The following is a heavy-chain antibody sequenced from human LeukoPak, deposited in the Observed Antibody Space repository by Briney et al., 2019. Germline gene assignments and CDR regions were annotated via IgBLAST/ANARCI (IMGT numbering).Heavy chain of an antibody. CDR1: GFTFSSYA. J-gene: IGHJ4*02. Sequence: GGSLRLSCAASGFTFSSYAMSWVRQAPGKGLEWVSAISGSGGSTYYADSVKGRFTIPRDTSKNTLYLQMNSLRAEDTAVYYCAKDPQAAGYSDGLNYFDYWGQGTLVTVSS. D-gene: IGHD5-18*01. V-gene: IGHV3-23*01. CDR2: ISGSGGST. CDR3: AKDPQAAGYSDGLNYFDY.